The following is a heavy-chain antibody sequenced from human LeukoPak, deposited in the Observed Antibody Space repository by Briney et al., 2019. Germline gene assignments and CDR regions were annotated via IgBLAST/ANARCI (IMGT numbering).Heavy chain of an antibody. D-gene: IGHD3-9*01. Sequence: SLRLSCAASGFPFRDYYMTWIRQAPGKGLEWISYISRSGDTLYYADSVEGRFTISRDNAKNSLFLQMNSLRADDTAVYYCAREVVIFPDYYYYGMDVWGQGTTVTVSS. CDR3: AREVVIFPDYYYYGMDV. V-gene: IGHV3-11*01. CDR1: GFPFRDYY. CDR2: ISRSGDTL. J-gene: IGHJ6*02.